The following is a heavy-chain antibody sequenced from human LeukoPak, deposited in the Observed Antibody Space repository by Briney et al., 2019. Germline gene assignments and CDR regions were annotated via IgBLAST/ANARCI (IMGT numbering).Heavy chain of an antibody. V-gene: IGHV3-21*06. CDR1: GFTFSSYS. D-gene: IGHD3-22*01. CDR2: ISSRSSYI. CDR3: AREDYYDSSGYDY. Sequence: GGSLRLSCAASGFTFSSYSMNWVRQAPGKGLEWVSSISSRSSYIYYADSVRGRFTISRDNAKNSLYLQMNSLRAEDTAVYYCAREDYYDSSGYDYRGQGTLVTVSS. J-gene: IGHJ4*02.